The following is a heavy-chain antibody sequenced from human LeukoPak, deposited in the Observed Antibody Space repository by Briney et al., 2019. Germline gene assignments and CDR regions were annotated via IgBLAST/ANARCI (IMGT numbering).Heavy chain of an antibody. D-gene: IGHD5-12*01. CDR2: INHSGST. V-gene: IGHV4-34*01. CDR1: GGSFSGYY. J-gene: IGHJ4*02. Sequence: SETLSLTCAVYGGSFSGYYWSWIRQPPGKGLEWIGEINHSGSTNYNPSLKSRVTISVDTSKNQFSLKLSSVTAADTAVYYCAKDNGIGVATILGAPDYWGQGTLVTVSS. CDR3: AKDNGIGVATILGAPDY.